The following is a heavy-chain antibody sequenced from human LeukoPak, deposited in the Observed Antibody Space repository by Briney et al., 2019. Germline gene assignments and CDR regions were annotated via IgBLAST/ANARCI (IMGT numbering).Heavy chain of an antibody. CDR1: GGSISSYY. J-gene: IGHJ5*02. CDR2: IYYSGST. V-gene: IGHV4-59*08. D-gene: IGHD6-13*01. CDR3: ARRGIAAAGTWFDP. Sequence: PSETLSLTCTVSGGSISSYYWSWIRQPPGKGLEWIGYIYYSGSTDYNPSLKSRVTISVDTSKNQFSLKLSSVTAADTAVYYCARRGIAAAGTWFDPWGQGTLVTVSS.